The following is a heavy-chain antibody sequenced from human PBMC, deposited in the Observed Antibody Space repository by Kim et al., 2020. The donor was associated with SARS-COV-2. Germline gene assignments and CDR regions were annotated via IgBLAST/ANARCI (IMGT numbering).Heavy chain of an antibody. Sequence: GGSLRLSCAASGFSFNNAWMSWVRQAPGKGLEWVGRIQRRADGGTADYAAPVKGRFTISRDDSKNTLYLEMNSLKTEDTALYYCAASMVRGVTGNFDCWG. V-gene: IGHV3-15*01. CDR2: IQRRADGGTA. CDR1: GFSFNNAW. D-gene: IGHD3-10*01. J-gene: IGHJ4*01. CDR3: AASMVRGVTGNFDC.